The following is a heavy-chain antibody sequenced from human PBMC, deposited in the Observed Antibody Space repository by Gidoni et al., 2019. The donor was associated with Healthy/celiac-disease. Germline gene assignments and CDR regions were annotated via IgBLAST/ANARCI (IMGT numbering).Heavy chain of an antibody. D-gene: IGHD6-19*01. CDR1: GFTFSSYA. V-gene: IGHV3-23*01. CDR2: ISGSGGST. CDR3: AKGDYSSGFPYRPHDFDY. Sequence: EVQLLESGGGLVQPGGSLRLSCAASGFTFSSYAMSWVRQAPGKGLEWVSAISGSGGSTYYADSVKGRFTISRDNSKNTLYLQMNSLRAEDTAVYYCAKGDYSSGFPYRPHDFDYWGQGTLVTVSS. J-gene: IGHJ4*02.